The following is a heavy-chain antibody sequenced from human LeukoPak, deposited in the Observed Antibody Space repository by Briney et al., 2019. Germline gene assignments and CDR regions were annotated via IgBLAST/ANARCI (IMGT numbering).Heavy chain of an antibody. J-gene: IGHJ4*02. Sequence: GGSLRLSCAASGFTFSSYAMSWVRQAPGKGLEWVSAINGSGGSTYYADSVKGRFTISRDNSKNTLYLQMNSLRAEDTAVYYCAKDSLPFVSGWYYWGQGTLVTVSS. CDR3: AKDSLPFVSGWYY. CDR1: GFTFSSYA. V-gene: IGHV3-23*01. CDR2: INGSGGST. D-gene: IGHD6-19*01.